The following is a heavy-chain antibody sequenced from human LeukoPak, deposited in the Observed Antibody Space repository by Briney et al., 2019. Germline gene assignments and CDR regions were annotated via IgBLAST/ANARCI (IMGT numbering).Heavy chain of an antibody. J-gene: IGHJ2*01. D-gene: IGHD3-10*01. V-gene: IGHV3-74*01. CDR3: ARGRGWYFDL. CDR1: GFTFSNYW. CDR2: INSDGRII. Sequence: QPGGSLRLSCAASGFTFSNYWMHWVRQVPGKGLVWVSHINSDGRIINYADSVKGRFTISRDNAKNTLYLQVNSLRVEDTAVYYCARGRGWYFDLWGRGTLVTVSS.